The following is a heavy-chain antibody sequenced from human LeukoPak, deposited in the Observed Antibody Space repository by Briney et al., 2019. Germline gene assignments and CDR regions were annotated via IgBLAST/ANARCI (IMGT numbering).Heavy chain of an antibody. CDR2: INAGNGNT. D-gene: IGHD3-10*01. Sequence: APVKVSCKASGYTFTSYAMHWVRQAPGQRLEWMGWINAGNGNTKYSQKFQGRVTITRDTSASTAYMELSSLRSEDTAVYYCARLTMVRGADYWGQGTLVTVSS. J-gene: IGHJ4*02. CDR3: ARLTMVRGADY. V-gene: IGHV1-3*01. CDR1: GYTFTSYA.